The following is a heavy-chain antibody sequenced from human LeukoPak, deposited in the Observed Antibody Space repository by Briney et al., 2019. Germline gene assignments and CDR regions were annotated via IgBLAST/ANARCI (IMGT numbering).Heavy chain of an antibody. V-gene: IGHV3-48*01. Sequence: GGSLRLSCAASGFTFSSYSMNWVRQAPGKGLEWVSYISSSSSTIYYADSLKGRFTISRDNAKNSLYLQMNSLRAEDTAVYYCARGGSYYDEAFDMWGQGTMVTVSS. J-gene: IGHJ3*02. CDR3: ARGGSYYDEAFDM. CDR2: ISSSSSTI. CDR1: GFTFSSYS. D-gene: IGHD2-15*01.